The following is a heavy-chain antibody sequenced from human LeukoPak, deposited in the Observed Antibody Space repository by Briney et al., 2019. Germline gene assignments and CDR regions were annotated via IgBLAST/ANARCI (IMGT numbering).Heavy chain of an antibody. V-gene: IGHV1-69*13. J-gene: IGHJ3*02. CDR2: IIPIFGTA. CDR1: GGTFSSYA. Sequence: ASVKVSCEASGGTFSSYAISWVRQAPGQGLEWMGGIIPIFGTANYAQKFQGRVTITADESTSTAYMELSSLRSEDTAVYYCARRGANGDAFDIWGQGTMVTVSS. D-gene: IGHD1-26*01. CDR3: ARRGANGDAFDI.